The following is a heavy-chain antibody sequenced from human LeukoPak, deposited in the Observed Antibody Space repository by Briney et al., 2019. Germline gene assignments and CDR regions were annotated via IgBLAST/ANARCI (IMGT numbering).Heavy chain of an antibody. V-gene: IGHV3-30*02. D-gene: IGHD2-15*01. Sequence: GGSLRLSCAASGFTFSNYGMHWVRQAPGKGLEWVAFIRYDGSNKYYADSVKGRFTISRDNSKNTLYLQMNSLRPEDTAVYYCAKDGGSPNWYFDLWGRGTLATVSS. CDR3: AKDGGSPNWYFDL. CDR1: GFTFSNYG. J-gene: IGHJ2*01. CDR2: IRYDGSNK.